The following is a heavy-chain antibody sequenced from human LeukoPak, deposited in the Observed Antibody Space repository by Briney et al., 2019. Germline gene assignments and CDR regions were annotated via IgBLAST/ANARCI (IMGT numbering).Heavy chain of an antibody. D-gene: IGHD3-10*01. CDR2: INHSGST. J-gene: IGHJ5*02. CDR3: ARHIPITLVRGVIDWFDP. V-gene: IGHV4-34*01. Sequence: SETLSLTCAVYGGSFSGYYWSWIRQPPGKGLEWIGEINHSGSTNYNPSLKSRVTISVDTSKNQFSLKLSSVTAADTAVYYCARHIPITLVRGVIDWFDPWGQGTLVTVSS. CDR1: GGSFSGYY.